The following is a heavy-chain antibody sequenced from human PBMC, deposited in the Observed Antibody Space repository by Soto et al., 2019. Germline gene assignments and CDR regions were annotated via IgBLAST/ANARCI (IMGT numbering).Heavy chain of an antibody. CDR1: GGSMSNRYYY. CDR3: ARSPDSSGYYPRWYYYGMDV. D-gene: IGHD3-22*01. J-gene: IGHJ6*02. Sequence: SETLSLTCTVSGGSMSNRYYYWSWVRQNPGQGLEWIGHIFHSGSTNYNPSLKSRVTISVDKSKNQFSLKLSSVTAADTAVYYCARSPDSSGYYPRWYYYGMDVWGQGTTVTVSS. CDR2: IFHSGST. V-gene: IGHV4-61*05.